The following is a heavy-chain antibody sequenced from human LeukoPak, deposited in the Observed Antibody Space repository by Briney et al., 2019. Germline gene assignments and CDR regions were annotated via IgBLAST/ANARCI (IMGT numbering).Heavy chain of an antibody. D-gene: IGHD4-17*01. V-gene: IGHV4-39*01. J-gene: IGHJ3*02. CDR3: ARQMTTLPTGRTFDT. Sequence: PSETLSLTCTVSGGSISSSSYYWGWIRQPPGKGLEWIGSIYYSGSTYYNPSLKSRVTISVDTSKNQFSLKLSSVTAADTAVYYCARQMTTLPTGRTFDTWGQGTMVTVSS. CDR1: GGSISSSSYY. CDR2: IYYSGST.